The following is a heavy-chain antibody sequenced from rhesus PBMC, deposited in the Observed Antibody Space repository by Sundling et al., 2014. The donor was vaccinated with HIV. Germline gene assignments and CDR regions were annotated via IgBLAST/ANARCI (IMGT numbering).Heavy chain of an antibody. CDR3: AKVWGDYPPFDY. J-gene: IGHJ4*01. CDR1: GFTFSTYA. CDR2: INSGGGST. Sequence: EVQLVETGGGLVQPGGSLKLSCAASGFTFSTYAMTWVRQAPGKGLEWVSAINSGGGSTYYADSVKGRFTISRDNSKNTLSLQMNSLRAEDTAVYYCAKVWGDYPPFDYWGQGVLVTVSS. V-gene: IGHV3-103*01. D-gene: IGHD3-34*01.